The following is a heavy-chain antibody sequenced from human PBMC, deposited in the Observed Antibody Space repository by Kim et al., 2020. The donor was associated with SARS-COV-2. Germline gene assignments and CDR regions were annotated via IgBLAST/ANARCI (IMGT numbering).Heavy chain of an antibody. CDR2: ISSSSSYI. D-gene: IGHD3-10*01. J-gene: IGHJ4*02. CDR3: ARDAELLWFGELPPKDFDY. CDR1: GFTFSSYS. Sequence: GGSLRLSCAASGFTFSSYSMNWVRQAPGKGLEWVSSISSSSSYIYYADSVKGRFTISRDNAKNSLYLQMNSLRAEDTAVYYCARDAELLWFGELPPKDFDYWGQGTLVTVSS. V-gene: IGHV3-21*01.